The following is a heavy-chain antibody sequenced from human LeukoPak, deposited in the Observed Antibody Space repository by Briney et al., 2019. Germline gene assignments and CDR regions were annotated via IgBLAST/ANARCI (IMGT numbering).Heavy chain of an antibody. CDR3: AGFNYGSLDY. CDR2: MYSSGSS. V-gene: IGHV4-4*07. D-gene: IGHD3-10*01. CDR1: GGSITSYY. J-gene: IGHJ4*02. Sequence: SETLSLTCTVYGGSITSYYLNWIRQPAGKGLEWIGRMYSSGSSNYNPSLKSRVTMSVDTSKNQFFLNLISVTAADTSVYYCAGFNYGSLDYWGQGILVTVSS.